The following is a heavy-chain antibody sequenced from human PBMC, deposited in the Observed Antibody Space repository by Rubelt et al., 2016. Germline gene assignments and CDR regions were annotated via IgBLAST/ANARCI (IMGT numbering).Heavy chain of an antibody. Sequence: PGSSVKVSCKASGGTFSSYVIDWVRQAPGQGLEWMGRIVPILHVTNYAQKFRGRVTITADKSTSTAYMELTSLRSEDTAVYYCARPPDVYGVDVWGQGTTVTVSS. CDR3: ARPPDVYGVDV. CDR2: IVPILHVT. V-gene: IGHV1-69*04. CDR1: GGTFSSYV. J-gene: IGHJ6*02.